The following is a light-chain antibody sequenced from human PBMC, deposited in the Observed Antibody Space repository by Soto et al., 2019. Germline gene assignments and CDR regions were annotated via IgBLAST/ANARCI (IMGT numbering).Light chain of an antibody. Sequence: EIVLPQSPATLSLSPGERATPSCRASQSVSSYLAWYQQKPGQAPRLLIYDASNRATGIPARFSGSGSGTDFTLTISSLEPEDCAVYYCQQRSNWPPLSTFGGGTKVDIK. V-gene: IGKV3-11*01. J-gene: IGKJ4*01. CDR1: QSVSSY. CDR2: DAS. CDR3: QQRSNWPPLST.